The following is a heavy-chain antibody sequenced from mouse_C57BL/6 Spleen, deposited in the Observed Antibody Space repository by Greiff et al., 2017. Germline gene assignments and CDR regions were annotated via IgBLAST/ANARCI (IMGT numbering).Heavy chain of an antibody. V-gene: IGHV1-61*01. CDR2: IYPSDSET. CDR1: GYTFTSYW. J-gene: IGHJ1*03. CDR3: AGRDYGSSLWYFDV. Sequence: QVQLQQPGAELVRPGSSVKLSCKASGYTFTSYWMDWVKQRPGQGLEWIGNIYPSDSETHYNQKFKDKATLTVDKSSSTAYMQLSSLTSEDSAVYYGAGRDYGSSLWYFDVWGTGTTVTVSS. D-gene: IGHD1-1*01.